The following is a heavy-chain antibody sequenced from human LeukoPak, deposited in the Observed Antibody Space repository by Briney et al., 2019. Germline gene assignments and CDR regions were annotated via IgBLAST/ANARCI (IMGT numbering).Heavy chain of an antibody. V-gene: IGHV1-69*13. J-gene: IGHJ5*02. CDR3: ATFALYNSVPSWFDP. CDR1: GGTFSRYA. D-gene: IGHD1-14*01. CDR2: FIPMFGTA. Sequence: SVKVSCKASGGTFSRYAMHWVRQAPGQGLEYMGGFIPMFGTANYAQKFQGRVTITADEPTNTTYLELSSLRSEDTAVYYCATFALYNSVPSWFDPWGHGTLVTVSS.